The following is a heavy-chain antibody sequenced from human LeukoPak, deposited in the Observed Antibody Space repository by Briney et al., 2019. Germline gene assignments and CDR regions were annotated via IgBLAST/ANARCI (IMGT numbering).Heavy chain of an antibody. CDR2: IYYSGST. CDR3: ARVPILYGDYVYGAFDI. V-gene: IGHV4-59*01. J-gene: IGHJ3*02. Sequence: SETLSLTRTVSGGSISSYYWSWIRQPPGKGLEWIGYIYYSGSTNYNPSLKSRVTISVDTSKNQFSLKLSSVTAADTAVYYCARVPILYGDYVYGAFDIWGQGTMVTVSS. D-gene: IGHD4-17*01. CDR1: GGSISSYY.